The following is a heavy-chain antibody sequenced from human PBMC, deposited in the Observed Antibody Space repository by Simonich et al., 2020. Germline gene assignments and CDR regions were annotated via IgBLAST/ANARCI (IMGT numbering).Heavy chain of an antibody. Sequence: QVQLVQSGAEVKKPGASVTVSCKASGYTFTGYYMHGVRQAPGQGLEWRGRIKPNSGGTNYATKFQGRVTMTRDTSISTAYMELSRLRSDDTAVYYCARDELGIQHWYFDLWGRGTLVTVSS. CDR1: GYTFTGYY. CDR2: IKPNSGGT. J-gene: IGHJ2*01. D-gene: IGHD7-27*01. CDR3: ARDELGIQHWYFDL. V-gene: IGHV1-2*02.